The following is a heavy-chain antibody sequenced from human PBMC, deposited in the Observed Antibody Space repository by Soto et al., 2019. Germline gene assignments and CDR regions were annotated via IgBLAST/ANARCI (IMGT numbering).Heavy chain of an antibody. D-gene: IGHD6-13*01. Sequence: GESLKISCAASGFTFSSYAMSWVRQAPGKGLEWVSAISGSGGSTYYADSVKGRFTISRDNSKNTLYLQMNSLRAEDTAVYYCAKDGVNVQQLVLGYYGMDVWGQGTTVTVSS. CDR1: GFTFSSYA. V-gene: IGHV3-23*01. J-gene: IGHJ6*02. CDR2: ISGSGGST. CDR3: AKDGVNVQQLVLGYYGMDV.